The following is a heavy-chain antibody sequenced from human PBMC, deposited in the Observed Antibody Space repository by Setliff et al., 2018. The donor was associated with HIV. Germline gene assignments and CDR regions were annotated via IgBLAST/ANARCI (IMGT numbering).Heavy chain of an antibody. V-gene: IGHV4-31*03. CDR2: IYYSGST. Sequence: SETLSLTCTVSGGSISSGDYYWSWIRQHPGKGLEWIGYIYYSGSTFYNPSLKSRVTISVDTSKNQFPLKLTSVTAADTAVYYCARRRSPPSGFYSKYYMDVWGKGTTVTVS. D-gene: IGHD3-22*01. CDR3: ARRRSPPSGFYSKYYMDV. CDR1: GGSISSGDYY. J-gene: IGHJ6*03.